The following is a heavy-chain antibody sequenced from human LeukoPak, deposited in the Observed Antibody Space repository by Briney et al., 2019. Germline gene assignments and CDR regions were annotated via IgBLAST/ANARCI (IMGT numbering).Heavy chain of an antibody. CDR3: ARRRKDSTGLNWFDS. J-gene: IGHJ5*01. Sequence: PSETLSLTCTVSGGSISSDYWSWIRQPPGKGLEWIGYIHYSGSTNYNPSLKSRVTLSVDTSKNQFSLELSSVTAADTAVYYCARRRKDSTGLNWFDSWGQGTLVTVSS. D-gene: IGHD1-14*01. V-gene: IGHV4-59*01. CDR2: IHYSGST. CDR1: GGSISSDY.